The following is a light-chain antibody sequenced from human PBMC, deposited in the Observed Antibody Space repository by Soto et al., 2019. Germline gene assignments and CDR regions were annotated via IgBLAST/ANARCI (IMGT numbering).Light chain of an antibody. J-gene: IGKJ5*01. CDR3: QQRSNWPTIT. CDR1: QSVSSY. Sequence: EIVLTQSPATLSLSPGERATLSCRGSQSVSSYLAWYQQKPGQAPRLLIYDASNRATGIPARFSGSGSGTDFTPTISSLEPEDFAVYYGQQRSNWPTITFGQGTRLEIK. V-gene: IGKV3-11*01. CDR2: DAS.